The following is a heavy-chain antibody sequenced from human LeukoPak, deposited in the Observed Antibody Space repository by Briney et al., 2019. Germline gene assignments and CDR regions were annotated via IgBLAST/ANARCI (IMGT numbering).Heavy chain of an antibody. Sequence: GGSLRLSCAASGFTFNIYSMNWVRQAPGKGLEWISYLSRDTTAIYYAGSVKGRFTISRDNAKNSLYLQMNSLRAEDTAMYYCARSGWYDDFDYLGQGTLVTVSS. D-gene: IGHD6-19*01. J-gene: IGHJ4*02. CDR3: ARSGWYDDFDY. CDR1: GFTFNIYS. CDR2: LSRDTTAI. V-gene: IGHV3-48*01.